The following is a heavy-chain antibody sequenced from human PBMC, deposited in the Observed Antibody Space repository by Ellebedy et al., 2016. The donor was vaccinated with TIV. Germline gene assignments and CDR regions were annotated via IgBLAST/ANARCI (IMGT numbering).Heavy chain of an antibody. CDR1: GFTFSSYA. CDR2: ISGSGDKT. V-gene: IGHV3-23*01. J-gene: IGHJ4*02. CDR3: AKGGVSVGPPPLDY. Sequence: GGSLRLSXAVSGFTFSSYAMSWVRQAPGKGLEWVSAISGSGDKTYYTDSVKGRFTISRDNSKNTLYLQMNSLRAEDTAVYYCAKGGVSVGPPPLDYWGQGTQLSVAS. D-gene: IGHD6-25*01.